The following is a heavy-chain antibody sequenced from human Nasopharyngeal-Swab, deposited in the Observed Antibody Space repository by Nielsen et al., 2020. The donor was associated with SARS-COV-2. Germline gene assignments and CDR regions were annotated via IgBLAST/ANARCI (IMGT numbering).Heavy chain of an antibody. V-gene: IGHV4-34*01. D-gene: IGHD3-16*02. J-gene: IGHJ6*03. CDR2: INHSGST. Sequence: RQAPGKGLAWIGEINHSGSTNDNPCRKSRVTISVDTSKNQCSLKLSSVTAADTAVYYCARSHGYYDYVWGSYRHNYYYYYMDVWGKGTTVTVSS. CDR3: ARSHGYYDYVWGSYRHNYYYYYMDV.